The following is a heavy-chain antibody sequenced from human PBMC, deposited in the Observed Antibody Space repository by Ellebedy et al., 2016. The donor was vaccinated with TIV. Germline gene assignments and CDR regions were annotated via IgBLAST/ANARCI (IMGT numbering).Heavy chain of an antibody. J-gene: IGHJ4*02. V-gene: IGHV4-34*01. CDR3: ARGSRLTGTRCSDY. D-gene: IGHD1-7*01. Sequence: SETLSLTXTVSGGSISSDYWSWIRQPPGKGLEWIGEINHSGSTNYNPSLKSRVTISVDTSKNQFSLHLSSVTAADAAVYFCARGSRLTGTRCSDYWGQGTLVTVSS. CDR1: GGSISSDY. CDR2: INHSGST.